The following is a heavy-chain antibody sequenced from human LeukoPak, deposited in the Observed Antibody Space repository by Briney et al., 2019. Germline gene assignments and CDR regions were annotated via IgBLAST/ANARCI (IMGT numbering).Heavy chain of an antibody. CDR3: AREIVTSTSFDY. D-gene: IGHD5-12*01. CDR2: ITSSSGYI. Sequence: GGSLRLSCAASGFTFSSYSMKWARQAPGKGLEWVSSITSSSGYIYYADSVKGRFTISRDNAKKSLYLQMNSLRAEDTAVYYCAREIVTSTSFDYWGQGTLVAVSS. CDR1: GFTFSSYS. J-gene: IGHJ4*02. V-gene: IGHV3-21*01.